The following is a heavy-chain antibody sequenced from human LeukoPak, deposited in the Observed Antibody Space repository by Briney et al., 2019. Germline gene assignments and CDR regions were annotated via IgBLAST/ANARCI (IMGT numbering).Heavy chain of an antibody. D-gene: IGHD5-18*01. V-gene: IGHV1-69*13. CDR2: IIPIFGTA. Sequence: GVSVKVSCKASGGTFSSYAISWVRQAPGQGLEWMGGIIPIFGTANYAQKFQGRVTITADESTSTAYMELSSLRSEDTAVYYCARGSVDTAMVPYFDYWGQGTLVTVSS. CDR1: GGTFSSYA. J-gene: IGHJ4*02. CDR3: ARGSVDTAMVPYFDY.